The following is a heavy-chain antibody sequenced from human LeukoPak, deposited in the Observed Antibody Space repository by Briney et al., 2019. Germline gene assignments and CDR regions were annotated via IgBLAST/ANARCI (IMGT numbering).Heavy chain of an antibody. V-gene: IGHV5-51*01. D-gene: IGHD3-10*01. CDR3: ARHGRPYYGSGSYPANWFDP. Sequence: GESLKISCKGSGYSFTGYWIGWVRQMPGKGLEWMGIIYPGDSDTRYSPSFQGQVTISADKSISTAYLQWSSLKASDTAMYYCARHGRPYYGSGSYPANWFDPWGQGTLVTVSS. CDR2: IYPGDSDT. J-gene: IGHJ5*02. CDR1: GYSFTGYW.